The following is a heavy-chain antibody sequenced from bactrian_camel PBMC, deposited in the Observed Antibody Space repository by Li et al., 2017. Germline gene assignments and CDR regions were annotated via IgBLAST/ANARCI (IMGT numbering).Heavy chain of an antibody. D-gene: IGHD5*01. CDR1: ESTYRSGC. J-gene: IGHJ4*01. Sequence: QVQLVESGGGSVEAGGSLRLSCVASESTYRSGCMGWYREAPGQAREGIASIDSDGSTTYIDSVKDRFTISRDKDKNTLYLQMTKLRTEDTAVYYCAAEGGRCPAPPFNYWGQGTQVTVS. V-gene: IGHV3S53*01. CDR3: AAEGGRCPAPPFNY. CDR2: IDSDGST.